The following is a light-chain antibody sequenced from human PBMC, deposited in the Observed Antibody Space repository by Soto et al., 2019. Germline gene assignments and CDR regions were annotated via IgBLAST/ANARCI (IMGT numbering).Light chain of an antibody. Sequence: DIVMTQSPDSLAVSLGERATINCKSSQSILYISDNKNYLAWYQQKPGQPPKLLIHWASTRESGVPDRISGSGSGTDITLTINRLQAEDVAVYYCQQYYNTPYTFGRGTKLEIK. V-gene: IGKV4-1*01. CDR2: WAS. CDR3: QQYYNTPYT. J-gene: IGKJ2*01. CDR1: QSILYISDNKNY.